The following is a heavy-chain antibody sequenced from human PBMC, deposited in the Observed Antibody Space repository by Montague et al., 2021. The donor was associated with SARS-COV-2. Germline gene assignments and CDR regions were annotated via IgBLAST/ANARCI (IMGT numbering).Heavy chain of an antibody. V-gene: IGHV3-7*04. CDR1: GLTFSSYW. CDR2: IKQDGSEK. D-gene: IGHD6-19*01. CDR3: VGGSGWLFDY. Sequence: SLRLSCAASGLTFSSYWMNWVRQAPGKGLEWLAHIKQDGSEKNYVDSVKGRFTISRDDAKNSMYLQMNSLRAEDTALYYCVGGSGWLFDYWGQGTLVTVSS. J-gene: IGHJ4*02.